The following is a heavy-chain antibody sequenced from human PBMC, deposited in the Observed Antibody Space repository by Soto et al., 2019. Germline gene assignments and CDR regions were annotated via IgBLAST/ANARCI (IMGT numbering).Heavy chain of an antibody. V-gene: IGHV4-31*03. CDR2: IYYSGST. CDR1: GGSISSGGYY. D-gene: IGHD5-12*01. J-gene: IGHJ4*02. CDR3: ASVYGRAGYTYLGY. Sequence: QVQLQESGPGLVKPSQTLSLTCTVSGGSISSGGYYWSWIRQHPGKGLEWIGYIYYSGSTYYNPSLKSRVTISVATSTILCYLKLSSVTAADSAVYYCASVYGRAGYTYLGYWGQGTLVTVSS.